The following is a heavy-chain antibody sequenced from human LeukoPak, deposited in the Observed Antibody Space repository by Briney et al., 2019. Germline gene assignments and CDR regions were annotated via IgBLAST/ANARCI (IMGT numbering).Heavy chain of an antibody. Sequence: GGSLRLSCAASGFTFSSYAMSWVRQAPGKGLEWVSGISGSGGSTYSADSVKGRFTISRDNSKNTLYLQMNSLRAEDTAVYYCAKDPYDILTGYYDELKEKETDYWGQGTLVTVSS. J-gene: IGHJ4*02. CDR3: AKDPYDILTGYYDELKEKETDY. D-gene: IGHD3-9*01. CDR1: GFTFSSYA. CDR2: ISGSGGST. V-gene: IGHV3-23*01.